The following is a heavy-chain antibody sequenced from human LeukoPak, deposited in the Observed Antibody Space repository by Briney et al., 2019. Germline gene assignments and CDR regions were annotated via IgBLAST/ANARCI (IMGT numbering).Heavy chain of an antibody. CDR2: INHSGST. J-gene: IGHJ6*02. CDR3: ASLRPSFRYCSGGSCYSSYYYGMDV. V-gene: IGHV4-34*01. CDR1: GGSFSGYH. D-gene: IGHD2-15*01. Sequence: SETLSLTCAVYGGSFSGYHWSWIRQPPGKGLEWIGEINHSGSTNYNPSLKSRVTISVDTSKNQFSLKLSSVTAADTAVYYCASLRPSFRYCSGGSCYSSYYYGMDVWGQGTTVTVSS.